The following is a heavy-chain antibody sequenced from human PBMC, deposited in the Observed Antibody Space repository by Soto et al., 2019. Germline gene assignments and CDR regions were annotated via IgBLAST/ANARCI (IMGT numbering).Heavy chain of an antibody. CDR3: AIEVTTAPYYYYGMDV. J-gene: IGHJ6*02. CDR2: IDPSDSYT. D-gene: IGHD3-22*01. CDR1: GYSFTSYW. V-gene: IGHV5-10-1*01. Sequence: LGESLKISCKGSGYSFTSYWISWVRQMPGKGLEWMGRIDPSDSYTNYSPSFQGHVTISADKSISTAYLQWSSLKASDTAMYYCAIEVTTAPYYYYGMDVWGQGTTVTVSS.